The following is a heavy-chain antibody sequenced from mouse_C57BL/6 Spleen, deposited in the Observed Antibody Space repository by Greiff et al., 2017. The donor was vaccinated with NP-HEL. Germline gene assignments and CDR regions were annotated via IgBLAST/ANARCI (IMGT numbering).Heavy chain of an antibody. CDR1: GYTFTDYY. V-gene: IGHV1-26*01. Sequence: EVQLQQSGPELVKPGASVKISCKASGYTFTDYYMNWVKQSHGKSLEWIGDINPNNGGTSYNQKFKGKATLTVDKSSSTAYMELRSLTSEDSAVYYCARSEGDAMDYWGQGTSVTVSS. CDR2: INPNNGGT. CDR3: ARSEGDAMDY. J-gene: IGHJ4*01.